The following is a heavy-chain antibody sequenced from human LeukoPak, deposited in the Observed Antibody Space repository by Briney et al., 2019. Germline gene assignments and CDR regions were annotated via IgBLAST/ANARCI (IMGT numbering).Heavy chain of an antibody. J-gene: IGHJ4*02. CDR3: ARDQGSLDY. Sequence: GRSLRLSCAASGFTFSSYGMHWVRQAPGKGLEWVAVISYDGSNKYYADSVKGRFTISRDNSKNTLYLQMNSLRADDTAVYYCARDQGSLDYWGQGTLVTVSS. CDR2: ISYDGSNK. CDR1: GFTFSSYG. V-gene: IGHV3-30*03.